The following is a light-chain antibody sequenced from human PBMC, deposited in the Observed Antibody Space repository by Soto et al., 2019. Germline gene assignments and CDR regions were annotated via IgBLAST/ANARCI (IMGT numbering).Light chain of an antibody. V-gene: IGKV3-11*01. J-gene: IGKJ2*01. CDR3: QQRSNWLPYT. CDR2: DAS. CDR1: QSVSSY. Sequence: EIVLTLSPATLSLSPGERATLSCRASQSVSSYLAWYQQKPGQAPRLLIYDASNSSTGIPARFSGSGSGTDFTLTISSLEPEDFAVYYCQQRSNWLPYTFGQGTKLEIK.